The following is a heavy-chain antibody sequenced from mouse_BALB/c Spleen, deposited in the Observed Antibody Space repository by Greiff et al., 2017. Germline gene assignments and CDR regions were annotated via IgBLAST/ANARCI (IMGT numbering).Heavy chain of an antibody. V-gene: IGHV1-4*02. D-gene: IGHD2-3*01. CDR2: INPSSGYT. CDR3: ARGYYAHWYFDV. Sequence: LQESAAELARPGASVKMSCKASGYTFTSYTMHWVKQRPGQGLEWIGYINPSSGYTEYNQKFKDKTTLTADKSSSTAYMQLSSLTSEDSAVYYCARGYYAHWYFDVWGAGTTVTVSS. CDR1: GYTFTSYT. J-gene: IGHJ1*01.